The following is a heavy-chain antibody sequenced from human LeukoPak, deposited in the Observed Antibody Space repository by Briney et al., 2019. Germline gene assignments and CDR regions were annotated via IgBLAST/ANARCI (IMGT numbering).Heavy chain of an antibody. CDR2: MNPNSGNT. J-gene: IGHJ6*03. Sequence: ASVKVSCKASGYTFTSYDINWVRQATGQGLEWMGWMNPNSGNTGYAQKFQGRVTITRNTSISTAFMELSSLRSEDTAVYYCARGSGSTSRYYYYYYMDVWGKGTTVTVSS. D-gene: IGHD2-2*01. CDR3: ARGSGSTSRYYYYYYMDV. V-gene: IGHV1-8*03. CDR1: GYTFTSYD.